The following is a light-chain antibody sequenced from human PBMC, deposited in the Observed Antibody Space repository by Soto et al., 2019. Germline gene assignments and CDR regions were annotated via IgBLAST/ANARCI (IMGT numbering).Light chain of an antibody. J-gene: IGKJ1*01. CDR3: QQYNNWWT. CDR2: GAS. Sequence: EIVMTQSPATLSVSPGERATVSCRASQSVSSNLAWYQQKPGQAPRLLIYGASTRATGIPARFSGSGSGTEFTVTISSLQSEDFAVYYCQQYNNWWTFGQVTKVEIK. V-gene: IGKV3-15*01. CDR1: QSVSSN.